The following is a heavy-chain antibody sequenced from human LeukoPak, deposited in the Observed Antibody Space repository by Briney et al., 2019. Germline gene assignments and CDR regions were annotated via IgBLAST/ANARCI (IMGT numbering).Heavy chain of an antibody. CDR3: ARSSFFRGVVIPLDY. V-gene: IGHV1-18*01. D-gene: IGHD3-3*01. Sequence: GASVKVSCKASGYTFTSYGISWVRQAPGQGLEWMGWISAYNGNTNYAQKLQGRVTMTTDTSTSTAYMELRSLRSDDTAVYYCARSSFFRGVVIPLDYWGQGTLVTVSS. J-gene: IGHJ4*02. CDR2: ISAYNGNT. CDR1: GYTFTSYG.